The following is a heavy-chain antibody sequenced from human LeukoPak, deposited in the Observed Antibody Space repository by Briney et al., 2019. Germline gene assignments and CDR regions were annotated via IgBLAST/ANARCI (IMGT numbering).Heavy chain of an antibody. CDR1: GFTFSNAW. CDR3: TRQGGYYPDY. V-gene: IGHV3-73*01. CDR2: IRSKANSYAT. J-gene: IGHJ4*02. Sequence: GGSLRLSCAASGFTFSNAWMSWVRQASGKGLEWVGRIRSKANSYATAYAASVKGRFTISRDDSKNTAYLQMNSLKTEDTAVYYCTRQGGYYPDYWGQGTLVTVSS. D-gene: IGHD3-22*01.